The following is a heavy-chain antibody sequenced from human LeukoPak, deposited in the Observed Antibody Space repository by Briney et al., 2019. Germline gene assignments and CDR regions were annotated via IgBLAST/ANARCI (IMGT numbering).Heavy chain of an antibody. CDR1: GYTFTSYG. Sequence: GASVKVSCKASGYTFTSYGISWVRQAPGQGLEWMGWISAYNGNTNYAQKLQGRVTMTTDTSTSTAYMELRSLRSDDTAVYYCARDDEGGYNWNQSYDFDYWGQGTLVTVSS. CDR3: ARDDEGGYNWNQSYDFDY. D-gene: IGHD1-20*01. J-gene: IGHJ4*02. CDR2: ISAYNGNT. V-gene: IGHV1-18*01.